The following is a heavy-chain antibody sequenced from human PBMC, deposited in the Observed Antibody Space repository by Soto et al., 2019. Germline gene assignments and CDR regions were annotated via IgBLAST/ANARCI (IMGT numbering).Heavy chain of an antibody. D-gene: IGHD2-2*01. CDR2: IYYSGST. Sequence: PSETLSLTCTVSGGSISSGGYYWSWIRQHPGKGLEWIGYIYYSGSTYYNPSLKSRVTISVDTSKNQFSLKLSSVTAADTAVYYCARGPRCSRTSCYSYYFDYWGQGNLVTVSS. CDR1: GGSISSGGYY. J-gene: IGHJ4*02. V-gene: IGHV4-31*03. CDR3: ARGPRCSRTSCYSYYFDY.